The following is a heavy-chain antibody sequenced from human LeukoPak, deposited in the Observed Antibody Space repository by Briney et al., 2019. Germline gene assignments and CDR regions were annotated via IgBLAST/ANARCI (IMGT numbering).Heavy chain of an antibody. D-gene: IGHD3-16*02. Sequence: GASVKVSCKASGHTFTCYYMHWVRQAPGQGLEWRGGIIPIFGTANYAQKFQCRVTITADKSTSTAYMELSSLRSEDTAVYYWAREGDGGVWGSYRSIDYWGQGTLVTVSS. CDR2: IIPIFGTA. CDR1: GHTFTCYY. V-gene: IGHV1-69*06. CDR3: AREGDGGVWGSYRSIDY. J-gene: IGHJ4*02.